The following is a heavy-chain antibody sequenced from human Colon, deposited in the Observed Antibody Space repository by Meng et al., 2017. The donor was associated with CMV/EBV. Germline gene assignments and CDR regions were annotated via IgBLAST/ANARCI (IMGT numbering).Heavy chain of an antibody. Sequence: ASVKVSCKTSGYSFTNYYIHWVRQAPGQGLEWMGYINPNRRDTNYAQRFLGRVTMTSDTAISTVYLDLKTLRSNDTAVYYCARDTISNSRAFYFEFWGQGSLVTVSS. J-gene: IGHJ4*02. CDR3: ARDTISNSRAFYFEF. CDR1: GYSFTNYY. V-gene: IGHV1-2*02. D-gene: IGHD4-23*01. CDR2: INPNRRDT.